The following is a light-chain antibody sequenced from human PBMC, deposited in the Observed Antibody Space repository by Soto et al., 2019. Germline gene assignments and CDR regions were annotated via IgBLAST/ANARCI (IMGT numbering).Light chain of an antibody. J-gene: IGLJ1*01. V-gene: IGLV1-40*01. CDR2: SNT. CDR1: TSSIGAHSD. Sequence: SLLTQPASVSGAPGQRVTISYTGSTSSIGAHSDIHWYQHLPGKAPKLLIYSNTHRPSGVPDRFSGPKSGTSASLAITGLQAEDEGDYYCQYYDTSLSRLFVFGSGTKVTVL. CDR3: QYYDTSLSRLFV.